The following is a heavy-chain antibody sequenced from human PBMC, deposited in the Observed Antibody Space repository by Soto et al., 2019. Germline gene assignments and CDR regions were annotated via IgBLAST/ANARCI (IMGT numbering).Heavy chain of an antibody. Sequence: AETLSLTCTVSGGSIRSYYWSWIRQPPGKGLEWIGYIYYSGSTNYNPSLKSRVTISVDTSKNQFSLKLSSVTAADTAVYYCARRWGPTFDYWGQGTLVTVSS. D-gene: IGHD1-26*01. V-gene: IGHV4-59*01. CDR3: ARRWGPTFDY. CDR2: IYYSGST. J-gene: IGHJ4*02. CDR1: GGSIRSYY.